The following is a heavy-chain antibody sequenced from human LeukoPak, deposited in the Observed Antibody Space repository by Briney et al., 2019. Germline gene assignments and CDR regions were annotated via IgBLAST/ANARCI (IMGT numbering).Heavy chain of an antibody. V-gene: IGHV3-7*01. CDR3: ARWAVTGIYLDS. D-gene: IGHD6-19*01. CDR1: GFTFSSYW. CDR2: IKQDGSEE. J-gene: IGHJ4*02. Sequence: GGSLRLSCAASGFTFSSYWMSWVRQPPGKGLEWVANIKQDGSEERYVASVKGRFTISRDNPQNSLSLQMTDLRAEDTAVYYCARWAVTGIYLDSWGQGALVTVSS.